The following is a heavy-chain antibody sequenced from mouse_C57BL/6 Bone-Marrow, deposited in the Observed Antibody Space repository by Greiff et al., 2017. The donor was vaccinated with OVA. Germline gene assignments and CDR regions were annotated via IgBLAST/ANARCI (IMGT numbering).Heavy chain of an antibody. Sequence: QVQLQQSGTELVKPGASVKLSCKASGYTFTSYWMHWVKQRPGQGLEWIGNINPSNGGTNYNEKFKSKATLTVDKSSSTAYMQLSSLTSEDSAVYYCAREGLCYYAMDYWGQGTSVTVSS. V-gene: IGHV1-53*01. CDR3: AREGLCYYAMDY. D-gene: IGHD2-2*01. J-gene: IGHJ4*01. CDR2: INPSNGGT. CDR1: GYTFTSYW.